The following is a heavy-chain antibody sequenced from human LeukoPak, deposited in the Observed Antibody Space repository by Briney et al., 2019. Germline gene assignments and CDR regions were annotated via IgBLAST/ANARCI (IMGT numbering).Heavy chain of an antibody. CDR2: ISGSGGST. D-gene: IGHD3-10*01. Sequence: GGSLRLSCAASGFTFSSYAMSWVRQAPGKGLEWVSAISGSGGSTYYADSVKGRFTISRDNSKNALYLQMNSLRAEDTAVYYCAKDRVRGVIIHWGQGTLVTVSS. V-gene: IGHV3-23*01. CDR1: GFTFSSYA. J-gene: IGHJ4*02. CDR3: AKDRVRGVIIH.